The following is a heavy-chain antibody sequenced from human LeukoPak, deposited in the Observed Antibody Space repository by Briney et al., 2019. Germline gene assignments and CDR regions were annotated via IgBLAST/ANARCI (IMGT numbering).Heavy chain of an antibody. D-gene: IGHD6-19*01. V-gene: IGHV3-48*03. CDR1: GFTFSSYG. CDR2: ISDSNADI. Sequence: PGGSLRLSCAASGFTFSSYGMNWVRQAPGKGLEWVAYISDSNADIHYADSVRGRFTISRDNARYSLYLQLDSLRAEDTAVYYCARDGSVAVPGTLYFDSWGQGTLVTVSS. J-gene: IGHJ4*02. CDR3: ARDGSVAVPGTLYFDS.